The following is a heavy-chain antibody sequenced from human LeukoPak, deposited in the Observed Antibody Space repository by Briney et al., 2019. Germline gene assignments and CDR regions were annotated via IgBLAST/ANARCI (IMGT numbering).Heavy chain of an antibody. CDR1: GYTFTSYY. D-gene: IGHD3-3*01. CDR3: AKDYDFWSGYLTYSYYFDY. CDR2: INPSGGST. Sequence: ASVKVSCKASGYTFTSYYMHWVRQAPGQGLEWMGIINPSGGSTSYAQKFQGRVTMTRDTSTSTVYMELSSLRSEDTAVYYCAKDYDFWSGYLTYSYYFDYWGQGTLVTVSS. V-gene: IGHV1-46*01. J-gene: IGHJ4*02.